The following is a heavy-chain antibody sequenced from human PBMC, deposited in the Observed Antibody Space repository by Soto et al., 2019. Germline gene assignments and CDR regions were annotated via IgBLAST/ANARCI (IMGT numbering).Heavy chain of an antibody. CDR1: GYTFVSHG. CDR3: ATGDSRSLLDY. CDR2: ISADNDNG. Sequence: ASVKVSCKASGYTFVSHGISWVRQAPGQVFEWMGWISADNDNGNSAQNFQGRVTVTEDTSTDTAYMELSSLRYDDTAVYYCATGDSRSLLDYWGQGTLVTVSS. D-gene: IGHD3-22*01. V-gene: IGHV1-18*01. J-gene: IGHJ4*01.